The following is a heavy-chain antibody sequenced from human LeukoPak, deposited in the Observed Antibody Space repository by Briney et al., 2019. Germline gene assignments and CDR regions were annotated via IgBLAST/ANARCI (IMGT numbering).Heavy chain of an antibody. V-gene: IGHV3-21*01. CDR2: ISSSSSYI. CDR1: GFTFSSYS. Sequence: GGSLRLSCAASGFTFSSYSMNWVRQAPGKGLEWVSSISSSSSYIYYADSVKGRFTISRDNAKDSLYLQMNSLRAEDTAVYYCARDQGDAPYYYDSSGYYYGYWGQGTLVTVSS. D-gene: IGHD3-22*01. CDR3: ARDQGDAPYYYDSSGYYYGY. J-gene: IGHJ4*02.